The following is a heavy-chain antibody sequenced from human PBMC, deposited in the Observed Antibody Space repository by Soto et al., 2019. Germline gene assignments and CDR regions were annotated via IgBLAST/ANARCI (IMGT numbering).Heavy chain of an antibody. CDR2: ISYNGSNP. CDR3: ALDYYGSGSYPNDAFDI. Sequence: GGSLRVSCAAAGFTFSSCAMHWVRQAPGKGLEWVAAISYNGSNPYYADSVKGRFTISRDNYKKTLYLQMNSLRAEDTAVYYCALDYYGSGSYPNDAFDIWGQGTMVTVSS. V-gene: IGHV3-30-3*01. D-gene: IGHD3-10*01. CDR1: GFTFSSCA. J-gene: IGHJ3*02.